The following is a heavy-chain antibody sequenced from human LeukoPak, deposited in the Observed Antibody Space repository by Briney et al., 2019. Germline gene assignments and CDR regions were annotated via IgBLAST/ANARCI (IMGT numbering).Heavy chain of an antibody. Sequence: SETLSLTCAVYGGSFSGYYWSWIRQPPGKGLEWIGEINHSGSTNYNPSLKSRVTISVDTSKNQFSLKLSSVTAADTAVYYCARVGRRSGYFDYWGQGTLVTVSS. J-gene: IGHJ4*02. CDR2: INHSGST. V-gene: IGHV4-34*01. CDR1: GGSFSGYY. CDR3: ARVGRRSGYFDY. D-gene: IGHD3-16*01.